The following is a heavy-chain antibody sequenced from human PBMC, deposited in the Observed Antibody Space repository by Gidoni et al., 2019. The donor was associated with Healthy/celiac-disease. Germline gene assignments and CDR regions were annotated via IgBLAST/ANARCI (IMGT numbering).Heavy chain of an antibody. D-gene: IGHD2-2*01. CDR3: ASSTSRQYYFDY. J-gene: IGHJ4*02. CDR2: ISYDGSNK. CDR1: GFTFSSYA. Sequence: QVQLVESGGGVVQPGRSLRLSCSASGFTFSSYAMHWVRQAPGKGLEWVAVISYDGSNKYYADSVKGRFTISRDNSKNTLYLQMNSLRAEDTAVYYCASSTSRQYYFDYWGQGTLVTVSS. V-gene: IGHV3-30*04.